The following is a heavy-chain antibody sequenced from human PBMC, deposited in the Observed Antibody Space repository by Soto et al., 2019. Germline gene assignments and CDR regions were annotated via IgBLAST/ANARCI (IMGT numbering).Heavy chain of an antibody. Sequence: GASVKASCKASGGTFSSYAISWVRQAPGQGLEWMGGIIPIFGTANYAQKFQGRVTITADESTSTAYMELSSLRSEDTAVYYCARDCSSTSCYTVDYYYGMDVWGQGTTVTVSS. CDR2: IIPIFGTA. D-gene: IGHD2-2*02. V-gene: IGHV1-69*13. J-gene: IGHJ6*02. CDR1: GGTFSSYA. CDR3: ARDCSSTSCYTVDYYYGMDV.